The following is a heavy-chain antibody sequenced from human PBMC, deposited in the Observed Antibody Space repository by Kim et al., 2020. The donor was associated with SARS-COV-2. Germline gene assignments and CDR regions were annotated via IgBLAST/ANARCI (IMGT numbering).Heavy chain of an antibody. J-gene: IGHJ4*02. D-gene: IGHD2-8*02. V-gene: IGHV1-69*01. CDR3: AREGGRGTDYYFDY. Sequence: AQKFQGRVTITADESTSTAYMELSSLRSEDTAVYYCAREGGRGTDYYFDYWGQGTLVTVSS.